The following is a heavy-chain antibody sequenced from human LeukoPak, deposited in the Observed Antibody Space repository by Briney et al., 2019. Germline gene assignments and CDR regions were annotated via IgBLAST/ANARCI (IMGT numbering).Heavy chain of an antibody. D-gene: IGHD4-11*01. CDR1: GGSVDNNAYY. Sequence: SETLSLTCTVSGGSVDNNAYYWGWVRQPPGKGLEYIGNVYYSGITYYNPSLQSRVTISVDTSNNQFSLKLSSVTAADTAVYYCARSDYSGYFDYWGQGTLVSVSS. CDR3: ARSDYSGYFDY. CDR2: VYYSGIT. V-gene: IGHV4-39*01. J-gene: IGHJ4*02.